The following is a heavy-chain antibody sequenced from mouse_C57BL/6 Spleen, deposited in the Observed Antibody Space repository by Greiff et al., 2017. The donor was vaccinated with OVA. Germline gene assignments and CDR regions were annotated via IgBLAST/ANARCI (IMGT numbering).Heavy chain of an antibody. Sequence: QVQLQQSGAELARPGASVKMSCKASGYTFTSYTMHWVKQRHGQGLEWIGYINPSSGYTKYNQKFKDKATLSADKSSSTAYMQLSSLTSEDSAVYYCARSALEYDYDGFDYWGQGTTLTVSS. CDR2: INPSSGYT. CDR3: ARSALEYDYDGFDY. J-gene: IGHJ2*01. V-gene: IGHV1-4*01. CDR1: GYTFTSYT. D-gene: IGHD2-4*01.